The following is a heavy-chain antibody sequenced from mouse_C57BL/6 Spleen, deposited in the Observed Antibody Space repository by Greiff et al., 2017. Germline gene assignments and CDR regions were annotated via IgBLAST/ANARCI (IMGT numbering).Heavy chain of an antibody. Sequence: VQLQQSGAELVRPGASVTLSCKASGYTFTDYEMHWVKQTPVHGLEWIGAIDPETGGTAYNQKFKGKAILTADKSSSTAYMELRSLTSEDSAVYYCTRDDGYCPAWFAYWGQGTLVTVSA. D-gene: IGHD2-3*01. V-gene: IGHV1-15*01. J-gene: IGHJ3*01. CDR2: IDPETGGT. CDR1: GYTFTDYE. CDR3: TRDDGYCPAWFAY.